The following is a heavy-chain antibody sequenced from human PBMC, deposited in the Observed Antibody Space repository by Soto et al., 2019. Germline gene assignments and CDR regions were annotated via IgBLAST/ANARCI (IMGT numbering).Heavy chain of an antibody. Sequence: LRLSCAASGLTISNAWMNWVRQAPGKGLEWVGRIKTNTEGGTTDYAAAVKGRFTVSRDDSKNTLYLQMNSLRTEDTAVYYCTTGSVEGVWGQGTTVTVSS. J-gene: IGHJ6*02. CDR2: IKTNTEGGTT. CDR3: TTGSVEGV. D-gene: IGHD2-15*01. CDR1: GLTISNAW. V-gene: IGHV3-15*07.